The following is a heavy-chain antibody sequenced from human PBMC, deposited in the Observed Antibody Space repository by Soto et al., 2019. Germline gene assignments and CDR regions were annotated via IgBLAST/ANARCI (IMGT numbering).Heavy chain of an antibody. V-gene: IGHV3-23*01. D-gene: IGHD3-16*01. CDR2: ISGSGGST. CDR1: GFTFSSYA. Sequence: HPGGSLRLSCAASGFTFSSYAMNWVRQAPGKGLEWVSAISGSGGSTYYADSVKGRFTISRDNSKNTLYVQMNSLSAEDTAIYYCAKDWNWGSPFDYWGQGTLVTVSS. CDR3: AKDWNWGSPFDY. J-gene: IGHJ4*02.